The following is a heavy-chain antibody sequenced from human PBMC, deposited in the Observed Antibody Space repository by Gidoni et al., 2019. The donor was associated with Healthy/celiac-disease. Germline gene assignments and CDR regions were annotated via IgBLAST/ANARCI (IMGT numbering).Heavy chain of an antibody. D-gene: IGHD3-16*02. CDR1: GGSISSYY. Sequence: QVQLQESSPGLVKPSETLSLTCTVSGGSISSYYWSWIRQPPGKGLEWIRYIYYSGSTNYNPSLKSRVTISVDTSKNQFSLRLSSVTAADTAVFYCARHRYTGDAFDIWGQGTMVTVSS. CDR3: ARHRYTGDAFDI. J-gene: IGHJ3*02. CDR2: IYYSGST. V-gene: IGHV4-59*08.